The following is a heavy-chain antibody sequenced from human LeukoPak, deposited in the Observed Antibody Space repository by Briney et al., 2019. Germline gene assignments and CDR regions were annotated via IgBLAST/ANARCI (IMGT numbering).Heavy chain of an antibody. D-gene: IGHD2-2*01. CDR2: ISGNNDNP. J-gene: IGHJ4*02. Sequence: ASAKVSCKASGYTFSNFGISWVRQAPGQELEWMGWISGNNDNPNYGQNFQGRFTVTSDSSTSTAYMELRNLRSDDTAVYYCARDGTSTDDYWGQGTLVTVSS. V-gene: IGHV1-18*01. CDR1: GYTFSNFG. CDR3: ARDGTSTDDY.